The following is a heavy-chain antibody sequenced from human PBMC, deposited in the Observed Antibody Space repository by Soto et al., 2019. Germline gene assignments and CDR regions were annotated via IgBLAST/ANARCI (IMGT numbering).Heavy chain of an antibody. CDR2: IFHSGNA. J-gene: IGHJ4*02. V-gene: IGHV4-59*01. CDR3: SRAHAPTLPFDF. Sequence: QVQLQESGPGLVKPSETLSLTCSVSGGSIRNVYWSWIRQSPGQGLEWIGFIFHSGNAKYNPSLQSRASMSIDTSKNQFSLSLESVTASETAVYFCSRAHAPTLPFDFWGQGTLVTVSS. CDR1: GGSIRNVY. D-gene: IGHD2-15*01.